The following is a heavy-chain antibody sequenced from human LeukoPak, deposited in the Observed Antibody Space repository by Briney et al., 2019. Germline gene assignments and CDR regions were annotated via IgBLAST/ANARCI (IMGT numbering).Heavy chain of an antibody. J-gene: IGHJ4*02. Sequence: SETLSLTCNVSGGSISSGDYYWSWLRQPPGKGLEWLGYIYYSGSTYYNPSLKSRLTISGDTSKNQFSLRLSSVTAADTAVYYCARGTWSSSIDYWGQGTLVTVSS. CDR2: IYYSGST. V-gene: IGHV4-30-4*01. CDR1: GGSISSGDYY. D-gene: IGHD6-6*01. CDR3: ARGTWSSSIDY.